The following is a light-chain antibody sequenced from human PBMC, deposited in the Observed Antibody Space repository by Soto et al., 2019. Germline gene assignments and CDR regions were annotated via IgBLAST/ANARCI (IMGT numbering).Light chain of an antibody. Sequence: ILMSQSPSSLSASIGDRVKITCRASQDLGKWLAWYQQKPGKAPKLLIHKASTLSEGVPSRFSGFGSGTEYILTISDLQPYDFGTYFCQQYTSYWTFGQGTMVEIK. CDR3: QQYTSYWT. CDR1: QDLGKW. CDR2: KAS. J-gene: IGKJ1*01. V-gene: IGKV1-5*03.